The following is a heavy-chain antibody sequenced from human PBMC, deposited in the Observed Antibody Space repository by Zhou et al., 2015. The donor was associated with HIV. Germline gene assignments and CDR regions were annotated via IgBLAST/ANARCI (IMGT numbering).Heavy chain of an antibody. D-gene: IGHD3-10*01. V-gene: IGHV1-18*01. Sequence: QVQLVQSGVEVKQPGASVKVSCKASGDSFTSYSITWVRQAPGLRLEWMGWISTYNGNTHYAQKLQGRVTMTTDTSTSTAYMELRSLRSDDTAVYYCARGKLLWFGGSGHYVMDVWGQGTTVTVSS. J-gene: IGHJ6*01. CDR3: ARGKLLWFGGSGHYVMDV. CDR1: GDSFTSYS. CDR2: ISTYNGNT.